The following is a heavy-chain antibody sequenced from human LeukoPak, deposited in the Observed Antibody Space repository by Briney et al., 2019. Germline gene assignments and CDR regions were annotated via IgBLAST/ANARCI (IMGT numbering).Heavy chain of an antibody. CDR2: IGTAGDT. V-gene: IGHV3-13*01. CDR3: AKDQAGYSYGTSLDY. J-gene: IGHJ4*02. Sequence: QSGGSLRLSCAPSGFPFSRYEMHWVRQATGKGLEWVSAIGTAGDTYYPGSVKGRFTISREDAKNSLYLQMNSLRAGDTAVYYCAKDQAGYSYGTSLDYWGQGTLVTVSS. D-gene: IGHD5-18*01. CDR1: GFPFSRYE.